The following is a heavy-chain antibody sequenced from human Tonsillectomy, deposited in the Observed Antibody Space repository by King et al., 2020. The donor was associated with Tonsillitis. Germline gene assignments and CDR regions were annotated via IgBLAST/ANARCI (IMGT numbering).Heavy chain of an antibody. CDR3: ARDMWDLRMDV. J-gene: IGHJ6*03. V-gene: IGHV1-18*01. D-gene: IGHD1-26*01. Sequence: MQLVQSGAEVKKPGASVKVSCKASGYTFTSYGISWVRQAPGKGLEWMGWISPYNGDTDYAQKFQGRVTMTTDTSTSTAYMELRSLRSDDTAVYYCARDMWDLRMDVWGKGTTVTVSS. CDR1: GYTFTSYG. CDR2: ISPYNGDT.